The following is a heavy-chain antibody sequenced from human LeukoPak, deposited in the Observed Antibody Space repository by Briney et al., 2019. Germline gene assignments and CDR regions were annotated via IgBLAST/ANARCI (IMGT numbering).Heavy chain of an antibody. Sequence: ASVKVSCKASGYTLTDYFLHWVRQAPGQGLEWMGWIGPDSGATNYAQKFRGKVTMTRDTSINTAYMEVSSLSSDDTAVYYCARDIRPRVESFDYWGQGTLVTVSS. J-gene: IGHJ4*02. CDR1: GYTLTDYF. V-gene: IGHV1-2*02. D-gene: IGHD3-3*01. CDR2: IGPDSGAT. CDR3: ARDIRPRVESFDY.